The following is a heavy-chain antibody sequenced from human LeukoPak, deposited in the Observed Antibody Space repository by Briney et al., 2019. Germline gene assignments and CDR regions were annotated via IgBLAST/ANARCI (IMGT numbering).Heavy chain of an antibody. CDR3: ARAYNWNDDAFDY. CDR2: PTWNSKSI. J-gene: IGHJ4*02. CDR1: GFNFEDYG. Sequence: TGGSLRLSCEASGFNFEDYGMNWVRQAPGRGPEWVSGPTWNSKSIGYADSVKGRFTISRDNAKNSLYLQMDSLRAEDTALYYCARAYNWNDDAFDYWGQGTLVTVSS. V-gene: IGHV3-20*04. D-gene: IGHD1-1*01.